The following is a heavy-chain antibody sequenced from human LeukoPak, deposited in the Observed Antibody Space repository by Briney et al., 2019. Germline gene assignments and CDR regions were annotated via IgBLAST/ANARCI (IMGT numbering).Heavy chain of an antibody. J-gene: IGHJ3*02. Sequence: GGSLRLSCAASGFTFSSYWMSWVRQAPGKGLEWVANIKQDGSEKYCVDSVKGRFTISRDNAKNSLYLQMNSLRAEDTAVYYCARIYGDYVLFAFDIWGQGTMVTVSS. CDR1: GFTFSSYW. CDR3: ARIYGDYVLFAFDI. V-gene: IGHV3-7*01. CDR2: IKQDGSEK. D-gene: IGHD4-17*01.